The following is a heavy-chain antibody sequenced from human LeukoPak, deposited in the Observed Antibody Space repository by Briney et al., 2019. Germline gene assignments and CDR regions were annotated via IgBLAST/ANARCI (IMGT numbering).Heavy chain of an antibody. CDR2: IFPGDSDT. J-gene: IGHJ4*02. D-gene: IGHD1-26*01. CDR3: ARSEGGREVLET. V-gene: IGHV5-51*01. CDR1: GFSFTDYW. Sequence: ESLKISCQGSGFSFTDYWIGWVRQMPGKGLDWMGIIFPGDSDTRYSPSFQGQVTISADKSISTAYLQWSSLKASDTAMYYCARSEGGREVLETWGQGTLVTVSS.